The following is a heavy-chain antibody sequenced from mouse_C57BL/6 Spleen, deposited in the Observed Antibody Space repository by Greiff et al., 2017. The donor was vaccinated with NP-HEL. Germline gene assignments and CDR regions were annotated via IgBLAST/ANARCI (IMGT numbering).Heavy chain of an antibody. V-gene: IGHV1-69*01. Sequence: VQLQQPGAELVMPGASVKLSCKASGYTFTGYWMHWVKQRPGQGLEWIGEIDPSDSYTNYNQKFKGKSTLTVDKSSSTAYMQLSSLTSEDSAVYYCARSDYGKSPYAMDYWGQGTSVTVSS. D-gene: IGHD2-1*01. CDR2: IDPSDSYT. CDR1: GYTFTGYW. J-gene: IGHJ4*01. CDR3: ARSDYGKSPYAMDY.